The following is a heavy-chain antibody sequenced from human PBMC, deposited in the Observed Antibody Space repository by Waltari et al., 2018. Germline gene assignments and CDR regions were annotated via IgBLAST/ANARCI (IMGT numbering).Heavy chain of an antibody. CDR2: VDNGGRA. CDR3: ARGNGGYSD. J-gene: IGHJ4*02. V-gene: IGHV4-34*02. Sequence: QVQLQQWGAGLLKPSETLSLTCGVSGGSFGGYYWGWIRPPPGKGLEWIGEVDNGGRATSPPSLKSRVTMSVDTSSNQFSLKMISVTAADTAVYYCARGNGGYSDWGPGALVAVSS. D-gene: IGHD1-26*01. CDR1: GGSFGGYY.